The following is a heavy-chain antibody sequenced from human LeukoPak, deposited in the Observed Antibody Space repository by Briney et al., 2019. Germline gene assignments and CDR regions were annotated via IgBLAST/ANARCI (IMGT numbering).Heavy chain of an antibody. CDR1: GGSISSDGYS. CDR3: ARSTPVTYNFDY. J-gene: IGHJ4*02. V-gene: IGHV4-30-2*01. CDR2: MYHSGST. D-gene: IGHD4-17*01. Sequence: SETLSLTCAVSGGSISSDGYSWRPPPPPPGPPLPCIGYMYHSGSTYYNPSLKSRVTMSVDRSKNQFSLKLTSVTAADTAVYYCARSTPVTYNFDYWGQGTLVTVSS.